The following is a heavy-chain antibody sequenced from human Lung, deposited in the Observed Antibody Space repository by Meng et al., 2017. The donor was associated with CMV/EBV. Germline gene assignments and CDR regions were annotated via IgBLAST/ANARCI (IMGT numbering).Heavy chain of an antibody. CDR3: VRDGQAGAKGLDY. J-gene: IGHJ4*02. CDR2: ISFDGSNK. CDR1: GFTFSTYA. Sequence: LTXAASGFTFSTYAMHWVRQAPGKGLEWVAVISFDGSNKYYADSVRGRSIISRDNPNNTVSLQMNSLRVEDTALYYCVRDGQAGAKGLDYWGQGTXVNGAS. D-gene: IGHD6-25*01. V-gene: IGHV3-30*04.